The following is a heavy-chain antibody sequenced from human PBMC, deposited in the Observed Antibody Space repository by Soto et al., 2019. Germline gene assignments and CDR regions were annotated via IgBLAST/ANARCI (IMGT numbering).Heavy chain of an antibody. J-gene: IGHJ4*02. V-gene: IGHV4-39*01. Sequence: SETLSLTCTVSGSSINSSGYYWGWIRQPPGKGLEWIGSMFYGVSTYYNPSLKSRVTVSVDTSKNQFSLNLRSVTAADTAVYYCARLPSRHLVDYWGQGTLVTVS. CDR2: MFYGVST. D-gene: IGHD3-3*02. CDR1: GSSINSSGYY. CDR3: ARLPSRHLVDY.